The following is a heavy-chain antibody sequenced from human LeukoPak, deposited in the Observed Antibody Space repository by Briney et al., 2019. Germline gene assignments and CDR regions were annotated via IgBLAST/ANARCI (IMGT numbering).Heavy chain of an antibody. Sequence: GGSLRLSCAASGFTFSGYWISWVRQAPGKRLEWVANIKQDGSEKYSVDSVKGRFTISRDNAKNSLYLQMNSLRLEDTAIYYCERLGRVTQTPDFDYWGQGTLVSVSS. J-gene: IGHJ4*02. V-gene: IGHV3-7*01. CDR2: IKQDGSEK. CDR3: ERLGRVTQTPDFDY. CDR1: GFTFSGYW. D-gene: IGHD2-21*02.